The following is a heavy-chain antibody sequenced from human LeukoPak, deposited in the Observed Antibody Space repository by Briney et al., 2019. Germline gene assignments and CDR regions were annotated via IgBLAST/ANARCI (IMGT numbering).Heavy chain of an antibody. CDR2: ISYNGNT. CDR1: GYTFTNNG. Sequence: ASVKVSCKASGYTFTNNGISWVRQAPGQGLEWMGWISYNGNTNYAQKLQGRVTMTTDTSTNTAYMELRSLRSDGTAVYYCAREYCRGGSCYWFDYWGQGTLVTVSS. CDR3: AREYCRGGSCYWFDY. D-gene: IGHD2-15*01. V-gene: IGHV1-18*01. J-gene: IGHJ4*02.